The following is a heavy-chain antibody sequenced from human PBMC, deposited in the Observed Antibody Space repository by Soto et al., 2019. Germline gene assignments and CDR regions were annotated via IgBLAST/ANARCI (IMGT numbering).Heavy chain of an antibody. CDR1: GGSVNSYY. CDR3: ARDLTIGGFFDP. CDR2: IHYTGRT. J-gene: IGHJ5*02. Sequence: LSLTCTVSGGSVNSYYWTWIRQPPGKELEWIGYIHYTGRTNCNPSLKSRITMSVDTSKNQFSLRLSSVTAADTAIYYCARDLTIGGFFDPWGQGTLVTVSS. D-gene: IGHD3-10*01. V-gene: IGHV4-59*02.